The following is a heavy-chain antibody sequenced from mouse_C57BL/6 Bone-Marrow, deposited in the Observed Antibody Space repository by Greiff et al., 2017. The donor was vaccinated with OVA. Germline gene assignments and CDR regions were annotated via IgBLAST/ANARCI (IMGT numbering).Heavy chain of an antibody. CDR1: GFTFSDAW. CDR3: TSPSGNYSYWYFDV. Sequence: EVQLVESGGGLVQPGGSMKLSCAASGFTFSDAWMDWVRQSPEKGLEWVAEIRNKANNHATYYAESVKGRFTISRDDSKSSVYLQMNSLRAEDTGIYYCTSPSGNYSYWYFDVWGTGTTVTVSS. D-gene: IGHD2-1*01. CDR2: IRNKANNHAT. J-gene: IGHJ1*03. V-gene: IGHV6-6*01.